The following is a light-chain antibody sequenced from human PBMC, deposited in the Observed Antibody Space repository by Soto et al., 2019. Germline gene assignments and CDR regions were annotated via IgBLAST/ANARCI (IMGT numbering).Light chain of an antibody. CDR2: GAS. J-gene: IGKJ2*01. CDR3: QQYGSSVRT. CDR1: QSVRSNF. V-gene: IGKV3-20*01. Sequence: EIVLTQSPGTLSLSPGERATLSCRASQSVRSNFLAWYQQKPGQAPRLLIYGASNRATGIPDRFSGSGSGTDFTLTITRLEPEDFAVYYCQQYGSSVRTFGQGTKMDFK.